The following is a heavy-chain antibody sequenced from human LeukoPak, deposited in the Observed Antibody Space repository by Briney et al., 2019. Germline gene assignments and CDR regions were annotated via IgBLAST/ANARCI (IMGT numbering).Heavy chain of an antibody. CDR1: GFTFTNFW. CDR3: ARDCCASGSHDY. CDR2: IKQDGSVQ. V-gene: IGHV3-7*04. J-gene: IGHJ4*01. Sequence: GGSLRLSCEAPGFTFTNFWMSWVRQAPGKGLEWVANIKQDGSVQHYVDSVRGRFTISRDNPKNSVYLQMNSLRAEDTAVYYCARDCCASGSHDYWGQGTLVTAPS. D-gene: IGHD3-10*01.